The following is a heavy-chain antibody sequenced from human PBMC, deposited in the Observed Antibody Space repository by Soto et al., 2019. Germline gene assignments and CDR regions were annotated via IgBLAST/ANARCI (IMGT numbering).Heavy chain of an antibody. D-gene: IGHD2-21*02. CDR2: ISYEGSNK. CDR3: ANTHDGDCYSCYYYGMDV. J-gene: IGHJ6*02. CDR1: GFTFSSYG. V-gene: IGHV3-30*18. Sequence: QVQLVESGGGVVQPGRSLRLSCAASGFTFSSYGMHWVRQAPGKGLEWVAVISYEGSNKYYADSVKSRFTISRDNSKNTLYLQMNSLRAEDTAVYYCANTHDGDCYSCYYYGMDVWGQGTTVTVSS.